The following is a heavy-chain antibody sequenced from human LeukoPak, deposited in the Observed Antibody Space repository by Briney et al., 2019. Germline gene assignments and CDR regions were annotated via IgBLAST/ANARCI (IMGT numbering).Heavy chain of an antibody. CDR1: GFTFSSYG. CDR2: IRYDGSNK. V-gene: IGHV3-30*02. J-gene: IGHJ3*02. Sequence: PGGSLRLSCAASGFTFSSYGMHWVRQAPGKGLEWVAFIRYDGSNKYYADSVKGRFTISRDNSKNTLYLQMNSLRAEDTAVYYCAKDLFKPRYSSGWGAFDIWGQGTMVTVSS. CDR3: AKDLFKPRYSSGWGAFDI. D-gene: IGHD6-25*01.